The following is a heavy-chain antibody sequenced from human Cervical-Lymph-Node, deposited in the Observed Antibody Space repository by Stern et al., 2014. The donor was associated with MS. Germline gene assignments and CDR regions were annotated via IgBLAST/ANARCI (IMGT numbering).Heavy chain of an antibody. Sequence: QLQLQESGPGLVKPSETLSLTCTVSGYSISSGYYWGWIRQPPGKGLEWIGSIYHSGSTYYNPSLKRRVTISVATSKNQFSRRLSSVTAADTAVYYCARVEEQWLSAYWYFDLWGRGTLVTVSS. V-gene: IGHV4-38-2*02. CDR2: IYHSGST. J-gene: IGHJ2*01. CDR1: GYSISSGYY. CDR3: ARVEEQWLSAYWYFDL. D-gene: IGHD6-19*01.